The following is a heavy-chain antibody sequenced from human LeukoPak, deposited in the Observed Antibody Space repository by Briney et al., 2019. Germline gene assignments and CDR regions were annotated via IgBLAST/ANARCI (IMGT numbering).Heavy chain of an antibody. Sequence: MTSETLSLTCTVSGGSISRYYWSWIRQLPGKGLEWIGYIYYSGSTNYNPSLKSRVTISVDTSKNQFSLKLSSVTAADTAVYYCVRVMWEYVFDIWGQGTMVTVSS. CDR1: GGSISRYY. J-gene: IGHJ3*02. D-gene: IGHD1-26*01. V-gene: IGHV4-59*01. CDR2: IYYSGST. CDR3: VRVMWEYVFDI.